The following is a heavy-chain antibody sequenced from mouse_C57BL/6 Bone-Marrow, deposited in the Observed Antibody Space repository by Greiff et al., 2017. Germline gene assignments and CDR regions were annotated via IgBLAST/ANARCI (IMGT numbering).Heavy chain of an antibody. CDR1: EYEFPSHD. J-gene: IGHJ3*01. D-gene: IGHD1-1*01. CDR2: INSDGGST. CDR3: ERYYYGWFAY. V-gene: IGHV5-2*01. Sequence: VHLVESGGGLVQPGESLKLSCESNEYEFPSHDMSWVRKTPEKRLELVAAINSDGGSTYYPDTMERRFIISRDNTKKTLYLQMSSLMSEDTGLYYCERYYYGWFAYWGQGTLVTVSA.